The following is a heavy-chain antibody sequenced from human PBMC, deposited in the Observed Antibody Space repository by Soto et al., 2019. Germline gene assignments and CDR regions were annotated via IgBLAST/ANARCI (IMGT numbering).Heavy chain of an antibody. J-gene: IGHJ6*02. D-gene: IGHD2-15*01. V-gene: IGHV3-30*18. Sequence: GVSLGLSCAASGFTFSSYGMHWVRQAPGKGLEWVALISYDGNNKYYADSVKGRFTISRDNSKNTLFLQMNSLRAEDTAVYYCEKEIEEVVSYCGMDVWGQGNKVTVYS. CDR2: ISYDGNNK. CDR3: EKEIEEVVSYCGMDV. CDR1: GFTFSSYG.